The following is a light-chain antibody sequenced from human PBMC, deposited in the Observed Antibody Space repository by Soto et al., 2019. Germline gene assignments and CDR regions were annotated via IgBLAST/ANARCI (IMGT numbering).Light chain of an antibody. CDR2: GAS. CDR1: QSVSSSY. J-gene: IGKJ2*01. V-gene: IGKV3-20*01. CDR3: QQYGNSPPTT. Sequence: EIVLTQSPGTLSLSPGERATLSCRASQSVSSSYLAWYQQKPGQAPRLLIYGASSRATGIPDRFSGSGSGTDFTLTISRLEPEDFAVYYCQQYGNSPPTTFGQGTKLESK.